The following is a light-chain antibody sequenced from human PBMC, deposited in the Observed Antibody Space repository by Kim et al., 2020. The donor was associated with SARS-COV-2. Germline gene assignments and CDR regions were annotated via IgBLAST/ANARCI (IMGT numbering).Light chain of an antibody. V-gene: IGLV4-69*01. CDR2: LNSDGSH. CDR3: QTWGTGLGV. J-gene: IGLJ3*02. CDR1: SGHSSYA. Sequence: SVKLTCTLSSGHSSYAIAWHQQQPEKGPRYLMKLNSDGSHSKGDGIPDRFSGSSSGAERYLTISSLQSEDEADYYCQTWGTGLGVFGGGTQLTVL.